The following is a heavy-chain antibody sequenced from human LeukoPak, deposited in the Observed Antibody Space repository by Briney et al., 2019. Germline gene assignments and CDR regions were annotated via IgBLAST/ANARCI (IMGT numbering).Heavy chain of an antibody. D-gene: IGHD3-10*01. V-gene: IGHV3-9*01. Sequence: GRSLRLFCGASGFPFEDYALHWGRPAPGKGLEWVSGFSWKSSYIVQVDSVKGRFTIFRGNVKDSVYLQINNLRRYGTALYLCVKDISWGYGSGRVLDAFDLW. CDR1: GFPFEDYA. CDR3: VKDISWGYGSGRVLDAFDL. CDR2: FSWKSSYI. J-gene: IGHJ3*01.